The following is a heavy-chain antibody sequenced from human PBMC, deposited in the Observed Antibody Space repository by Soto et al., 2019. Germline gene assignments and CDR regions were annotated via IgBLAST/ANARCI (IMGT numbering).Heavy chain of an antibody. J-gene: IGHJ4*02. D-gene: IGHD1-1*01. CDR2: IYTGGNT. V-gene: IGHV4-4*07. CDR3: EREGDDRHFFFDS. CDR1: GRSMISYY. Sequence: SETLSLTCNVSGRSMISYYWSWIRQPAGKGLEWIGRIYTGGNTNYNPSLKSRVTMSVDTSKSQFSLSLTSVTAADTAVYYCEREGDDRHFFFDSWGQGTLVTVSS.